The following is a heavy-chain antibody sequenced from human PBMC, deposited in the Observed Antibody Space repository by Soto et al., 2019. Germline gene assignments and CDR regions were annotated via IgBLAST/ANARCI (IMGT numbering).Heavy chain of an antibody. CDR3: AREVPHYYDSSDYYYESDY. V-gene: IGHV1-18*01. J-gene: IGHJ4*02. D-gene: IGHD3-22*01. CDR1: RYTFTSYG. Sequence: ASVKGSCKASRYTFTSYGISWVRQATGQRVEWVGWISAYNGNTISAEKLQGRVTMTTDTSTSTAYMELRSLRSDDTAVYYCAREVPHYYDSSDYYYESDYWGQGTLVTVSS. CDR2: ISAYNGNT.